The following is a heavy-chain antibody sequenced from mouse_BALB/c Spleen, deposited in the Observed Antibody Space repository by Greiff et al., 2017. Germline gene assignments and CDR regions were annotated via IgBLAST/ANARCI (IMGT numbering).Heavy chain of an antibody. CDR2: ISSGGSYT. Sequence: EVKLVESGGGLVKPGGSLKLSCAASGFTFSSYAMSWVRQSPEKRLEWVAEISSGGSYTYYPDTVTGRFTISRDNAKNTLYLEMSSLRSEDTAMYYCARRYVDYYAMDYWGQGTSVTVSS. J-gene: IGHJ4*01. D-gene: IGHD2-12*01. V-gene: IGHV5-9-4*01. CDR1: GFTFSSYA. CDR3: ARRYVDYYAMDY.